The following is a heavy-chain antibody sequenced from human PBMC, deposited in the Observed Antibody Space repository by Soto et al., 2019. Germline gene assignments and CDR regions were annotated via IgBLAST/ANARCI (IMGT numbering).Heavy chain of an antibody. J-gene: IGHJ6*03. CDR2: LYYGGT. Sequence: SETLSLTCEVSGVSVSNRTHYWTWIRQPPGKGLEWIGFLYYGGTNYNPSLKSRLTIALDTSKNQISLNLSSVTAADTAVYYCVRELALTDTPDDKSYYYSLDVWDKRTRVIVSS. CDR1: GVSVSNRTHY. D-gene: IGHD3-22*01. V-gene: IGHV4-61*01. CDR3: VRELALTDTPDDKSYYYSLDV.